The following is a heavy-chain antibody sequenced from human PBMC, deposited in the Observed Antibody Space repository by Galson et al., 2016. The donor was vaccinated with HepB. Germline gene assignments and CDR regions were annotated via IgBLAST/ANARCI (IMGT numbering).Heavy chain of an antibody. CDR2: IYWNDDK. CDR3: AHRRSGYCNTVNCLYFDY. Sequence: PALVKPTQTLTLTCTFSGLSLSTSGEGVGWTRQPPGKALEWLALIYWNDDKRYSPSLRSRLTITKDTSKNQVVLTVTNMDPVDTATYFCAHRRSGYCNTVNCLYFDYWGQGTLATVSS. J-gene: IGHJ4*02. D-gene: IGHD2-15*01. CDR1: GLSLSTSGEG. V-gene: IGHV2-5*01.